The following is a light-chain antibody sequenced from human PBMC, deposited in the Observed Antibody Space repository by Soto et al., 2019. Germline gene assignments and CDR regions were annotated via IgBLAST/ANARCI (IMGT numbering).Light chain of an antibody. V-gene: IGLV2-11*01. J-gene: IGLJ1*01. Sequence: GLNEPRAMCRAPGAAVTISRTGTSSDVGGYNYVSWYQQHPGKAPKLMIYDVSKRPSGVPDRFSGSKSGNTASLTISGLQAEDEADYYCCSYAGSYVVFGTGTKVTVL. CDR3: CSYAGSYVV. CDR1: SSDVGGYNY. CDR2: DVS.